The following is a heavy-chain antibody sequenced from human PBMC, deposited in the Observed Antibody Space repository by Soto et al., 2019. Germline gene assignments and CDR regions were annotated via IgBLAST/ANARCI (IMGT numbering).Heavy chain of an antibody. D-gene: IGHD4-4*01. CDR3: ARDLMDYSKGPNWFDP. CDR2: ISGSGGST. V-gene: IGHV3-23*01. J-gene: IGHJ5*02. Sequence: GGSLRLSCAASGFTFSSYAMSWVRQAPGKGLEWVSAISGSGGSTYYADSVKGRFTISRDNAKNTLYLQMNSLRAEDTAVYYCARDLMDYSKGPNWFDPWGQGTLVTVSS. CDR1: GFTFSSYA.